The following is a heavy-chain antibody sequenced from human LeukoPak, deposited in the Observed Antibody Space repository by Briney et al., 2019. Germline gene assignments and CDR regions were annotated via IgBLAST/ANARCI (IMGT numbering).Heavy chain of an antibody. CDR1: GGTFSSYA. CDR3: ARDLEYSSSDY. Sequence: SVKVSCKASGGTFSSYAISWVRQAPGQGLEWMGGIIPIFGTANYAQKFQGRVTMTRDTSISTAYMELSRLRSDDTAVYYCARDLEYSSSDYWGQGTLVTVSS. CDR2: IIPIFGTA. J-gene: IGHJ4*02. V-gene: IGHV1-69*05. D-gene: IGHD6-6*01.